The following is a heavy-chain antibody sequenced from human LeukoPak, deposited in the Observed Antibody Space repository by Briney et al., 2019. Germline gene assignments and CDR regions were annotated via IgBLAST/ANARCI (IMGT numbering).Heavy chain of an antibody. D-gene: IGHD6-13*01. CDR1: GFTVSRNY. V-gene: IGHV3-66*01. CDR2: IYSGGRT. CDR3: ARAGPSSSWHQFDY. J-gene: IGHJ4*02. Sequence: GGSLRLSCAASGFTVSRNYMSWVRQAPGKGLEWVTVIYSGGRTYYADSVKGRFTISRDNSKNTLYLQMNRLRAEDTAVYYCARAGPSSSWHQFDYWGQGTLVTVSS.